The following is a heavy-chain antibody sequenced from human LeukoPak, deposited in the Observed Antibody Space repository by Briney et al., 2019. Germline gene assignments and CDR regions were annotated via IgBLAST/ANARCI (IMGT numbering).Heavy chain of an antibody. Sequence: ASVKVSCKASGYTFTGYYMHWVRQAPGQGLEWMGWINPNSGGTNYAQKFQGRVTMTRDTSTSTAYMELRSLRSDDTAVYYCASRYCSSSTSCYAEDAFDIWGQGTMVTVSS. J-gene: IGHJ3*02. CDR3: ASRYCSSSTSCYAEDAFDI. V-gene: IGHV1-2*02. D-gene: IGHD2-2*01. CDR1: GYTFTGYY. CDR2: INPNSGGT.